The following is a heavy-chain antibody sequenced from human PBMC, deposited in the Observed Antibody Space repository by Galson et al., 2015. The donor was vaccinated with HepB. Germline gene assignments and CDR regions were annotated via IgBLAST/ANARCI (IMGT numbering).Heavy chain of an antibody. V-gene: IGHV4-4*02. CDR3: AIVQLERFGYYYYMDV. CDR2: IYHSGST. D-gene: IGHD1-1*01. CDR1: GGSISSSNW. J-gene: IGHJ6*03. Sequence: TLSLTCAVSGGSISSSNWWSWVRQPPGKGLEWIGEIYHSGSTNYNPSLKSRVTISVDKSKNQFSLKLSSVTAADTAVYYCAIVQLERFGYYYYMDVWGKGTTVTVSS.